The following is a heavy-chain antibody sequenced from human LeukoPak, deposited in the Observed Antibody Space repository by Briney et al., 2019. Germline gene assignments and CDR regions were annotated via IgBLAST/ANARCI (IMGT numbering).Heavy chain of an antibody. Sequence: ASETLSLTCAVYGGSFSGYYWSWIRQPPGKGLEWIGEINHSGSTNYNPSLKSRVTISVDTSKNQFSLQLSSVTAADTAVYYCARQPFDGRGDYYYYYYMDVWGKGTTVTVSS. V-gene: IGHV4-34*01. CDR1: GGSFSGYY. J-gene: IGHJ6*03. D-gene: IGHD3-9*01. CDR3: ARQPFDGRGDYYYYYYMDV. CDR2: INHSGST.